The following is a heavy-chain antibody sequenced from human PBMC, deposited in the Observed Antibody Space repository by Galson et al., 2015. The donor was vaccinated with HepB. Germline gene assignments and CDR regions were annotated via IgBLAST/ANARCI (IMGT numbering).Heavy chain of an antibody. CDR2: IREDGGEK. CDR3: TRNPDYVFDY. V-gene: IGHV3-7*03. D-gene: IGHD4-17*01. Sequence: LRLSCAASGFTLSSYWMSWVRQAPGKGLEWVANIREDGGEKYYVDSVKGRFTISRDNAKNSLYLQMNSLRAEDAAVYYCTRNPDYVFDYWGQGTLVTVSS. CDR1: GFTLSSYW. J-gene: IGHJ4*02.